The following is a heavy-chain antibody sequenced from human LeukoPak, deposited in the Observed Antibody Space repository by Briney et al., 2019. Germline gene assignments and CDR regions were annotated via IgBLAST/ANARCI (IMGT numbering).Heavy chain of an antibody. V-gene: IGHV3-23*01. CDR1: GFTFSSYG. CDR2: ISASGGST. CDR3: ARDLAWGAFDY. D-gene: IGHD7-27*01. J-gene: IGHJ4*02. Sequence: PGGTLRLSCAASGFTFSSYGMSWVRQAPGKGMEWVSTISASGGSTHYADSVKGRFTISRDDSKNTLSLQMNSLRVEDTAVYYCARDLAWGAFDYWGQGTLVTVSS.